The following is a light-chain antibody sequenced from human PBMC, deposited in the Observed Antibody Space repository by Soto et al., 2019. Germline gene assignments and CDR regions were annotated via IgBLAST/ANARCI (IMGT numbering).Light chain of an antibody. V-gene: IGLV1-44*01. CDR1: SSNIGTIT. CDR3: SSLTTSTTYV. CDR2: GDN. Sequence: QSVLAQPPSASGTPGQRVTISCSGSSSNIGTITVNWYQHLPGTAPKLLIYGDNQRPSAVPYRFSGSKSGTSASLAINGLQSEDEAYYYCSSLTTSTTYVFGTGTKVTVL. J-gene: IGLJ1*01.